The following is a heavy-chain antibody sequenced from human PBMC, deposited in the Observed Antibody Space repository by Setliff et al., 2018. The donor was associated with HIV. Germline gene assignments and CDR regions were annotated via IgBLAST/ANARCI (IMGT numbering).Heavy chain of an antibody. CDR3: ARILLYDSSAYFVNAFDI. V-gene: IGHV4-38-2*01. J-gene: IGHJ3*02. D-gene: IGHD3-22*01. CDR1: GYAISSGYY. CDR2: IYARGST. Sequence: PSETLSLTCAVSGYAISSGYYWGWIRRPPGKGLEWIGSIYARGSTYYNPSLKSRVTISVDTSKNQFSLKLSSVTAADTAVYYCARILLYDSSAYFVNAFDIWGQGTVVTVSS.